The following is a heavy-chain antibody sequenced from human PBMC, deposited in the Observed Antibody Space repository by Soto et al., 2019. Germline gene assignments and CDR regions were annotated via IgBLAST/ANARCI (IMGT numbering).Heavy chain of an antibody. CDR1: GGSINSGGYY. J-gene: IGHJ4*02. D-gene: IGHD6-13*01. CDR2: IFYSGST. CDR3: ARGYRPSGYSSSWVFDY. V-gene: IGHV4-31*03. Sequence: QVQLQESGPGLVKPSQTLSLICTVSGGSINSGGYYWNWIRQHPRTGLEWIGNIFYSGSTYYNPFLRSRVSISADTSDNHSSLTLSSVTAADTAVYFCARGYRPSGYSSSWVFDYWGQGTLVDVSS.